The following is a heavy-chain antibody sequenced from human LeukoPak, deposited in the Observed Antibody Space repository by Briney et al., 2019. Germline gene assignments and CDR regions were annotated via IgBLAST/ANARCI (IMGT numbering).Heavy chain of an antibody. CDR2: ISGSGDRT. V-gene: IGHV3-23*01. J-gene: IGHJ4*02. CDR1: GFSFANSV. CDR3: AIREPIGY. Sequence: GGSLRLSCAASGFSFANSVISWIRQAPGKGPEWVSAISGSGDRTDYADSVRGRFTISRDNSKSTLYLQMNSLRVEDTAIYYCAIREPIGYWGQGSLVTVSS. D-gene: IGHD6-13*01.